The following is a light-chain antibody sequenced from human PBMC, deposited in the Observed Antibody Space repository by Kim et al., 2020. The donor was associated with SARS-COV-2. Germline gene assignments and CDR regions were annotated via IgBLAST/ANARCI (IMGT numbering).Light chain of an antibody. CDR3: QQYNSYRT. J-gene: IGKJ1*01. Sequence: SISSWLAWYQQKPGKAPNLLIYKASSLESGVPSRFSGSGSGTEFTLTISSLQPDDFATYYCQQYNSYRTFGQGTKVDIK. V-gene: IGKV1-5*03. CDR1: SISSW. CDR2: KAS.